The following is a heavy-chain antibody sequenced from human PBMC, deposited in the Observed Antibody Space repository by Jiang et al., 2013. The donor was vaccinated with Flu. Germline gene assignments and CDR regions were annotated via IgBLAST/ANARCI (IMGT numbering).Heavy chain of an antibody. Sequence: LLKPSETLSLTCTVSGGSISSSSYYWGWIRQPPGKGLEWIGSIYYSGSTYYNSSLKSRVTMSVDTSKNQFSLKLSSVTAAADTAVYYCARISEDSSGYYYIDYWGQGTLVTVSS. CDR3: ARISEDSSGYYYIDY. J-gene: IGHJ4*02. CDR2: IYYSGST. CDR1: GGSISSSSYY. D-gene: IGHD3-22*01. V-gene: IGHV4-39*01.